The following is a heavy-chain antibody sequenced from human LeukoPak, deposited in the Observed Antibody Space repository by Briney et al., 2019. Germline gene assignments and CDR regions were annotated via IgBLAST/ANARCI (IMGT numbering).Heavy chain of an antibody. D-gene: IGHD6-13*01. J-gene: IGHJ1*01. CDR1: GYTLTELS. CDR3: ATGASSIEYFQH. Sequence: ASVKVSCKVSGYTLTELSMHWVRQAPGKGLEWMGGFDPEDGETIYAQKFQGRVTMTEDTSTDTAYMELSSLRSEDTAVYYCATGASSIEYFQHWGQGTLVAVSS. CDR2: FDPEDGET. V-gene: IGHV1-24*01.